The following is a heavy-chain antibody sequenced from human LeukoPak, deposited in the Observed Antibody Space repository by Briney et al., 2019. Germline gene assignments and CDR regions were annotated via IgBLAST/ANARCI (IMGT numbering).Heavy chain of an antibody. CDR2: MNPNSGNT. CDR1: GYTFTSYD. Sequence: ASVKVSCKASGYTFTSYDINWVRQATGQGLEWVGWMNPNSGNTGYAQKFQGRVTITRNTSISTAYMELSSLRSEDTAVYYCARAMSGAGSYYMAWFDPWGQGTLVTVSS. J-gene: IGHJ5*02. V-gene: IGHV1-8*03. CDR3: ARAMSGAGSYYMAWFDP. D-gene: IGHD3-10*01.